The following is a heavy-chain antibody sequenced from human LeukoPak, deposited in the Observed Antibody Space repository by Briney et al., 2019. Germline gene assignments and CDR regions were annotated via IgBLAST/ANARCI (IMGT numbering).Heavy chain of an antibody. CDR3: ARSTIAAAGKGFDY. CDR1: GYTFTGYY. J-gene: IGHJ4*02. Sequence: ASVKVSCKASGYTFTGYYMHWVRQAPGQGLEWMGWINPNSGGTNYAQKFQGRVTMTRDKSISTAYMELSRLRSDDTAVYYCARSTIAAAGKGFDYWGQGTLVTVSS. V-gene: IGHV1-2*02. CDR2: INPNSGGT. D-gene: IGHD6-13*01.